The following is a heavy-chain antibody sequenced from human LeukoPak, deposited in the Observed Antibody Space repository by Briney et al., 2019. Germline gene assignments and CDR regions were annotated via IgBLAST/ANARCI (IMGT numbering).Heavy chain of an antibody. V-gene: IGHV4-4*07. J-gene: IGHJ3*02. CDR3: ARDRGNYDAFDI. CDR1: GGSISSYH. Sequence: SETLSLTCTVSGGSISSYHWSWIRQPAGKGLEWIGRIYTSGSTNYNPSLKSRVTMSVDTSKNQFSLKLSSVTAADTAVYYCARDRGNYDAFDIWRQGTMVTVSS. D-gene: IGHD3-10*01. CDR2: IYTSGST.